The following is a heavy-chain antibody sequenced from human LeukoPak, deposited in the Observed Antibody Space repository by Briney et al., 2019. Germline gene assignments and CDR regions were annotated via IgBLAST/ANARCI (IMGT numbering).Heavy chain of an antibody. V-gene: IGHV1-2*06. CDR2: INTNSGGT. CDR1: GYTFTGYY. CDR3: ATPGGYDILTGRPEGDWFDP. Sequence: GASVKVSCKAAGYTFTGYYMHWVRQAPGQGLEWMGRINTNSGGTNYAQKFQGRVTMTRDTSISTAYMELSRLRSDDTAVYYCATPGGYDILTGRPEGDWFDPWGQGTLVTVSS. D-gene: IGHD3-9*01. J-gene: IGHJ5*02.